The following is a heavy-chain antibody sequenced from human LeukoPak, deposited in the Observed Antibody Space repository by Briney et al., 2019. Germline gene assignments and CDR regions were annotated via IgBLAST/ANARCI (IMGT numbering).Heavy chain of an antibody. V-gene: IGHV3-74*01. CDR1: GFTFTRYW. CDR2: INTDGSST. J-gene: IGHJ4*02. Sequence: GGSLRLSCAASGFTFTRYWMHWFRQAPGKGLVWVSRINTDGSSTAYADSVKGRFTISRDNAKNTVYLQMNSLRAEDTAVYYCARVQNEWQLLPGFDYWGQGTLVTVSS. CDR3: ARVQNEWQLLPGFDY. D-gene: IGHD1-26*01.